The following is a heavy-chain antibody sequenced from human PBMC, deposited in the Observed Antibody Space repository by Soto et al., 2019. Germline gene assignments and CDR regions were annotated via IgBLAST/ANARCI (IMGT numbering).Heavy chain of an antibody. CDR2: ISNSGGGNI. CDR1: GFTFSGNG. D-gene: IGHD2-15*01. Sequence: EVQLVESGGGLVQPGGSLRLVCSGSGFTFSGNGINWVLQAPGKGLELVSFISNSGGGNIYYAESVKGRFTISRDDAKNSVYLQMNSLRAEDTALYYCARDVGYCSGGSCYAWLDPWGQGTLVIVSS. CDR3: ARDVGYCSGGSCYAWLDP. V-gene: IGHV3-48*01. J-gene: IGHJ5*02.